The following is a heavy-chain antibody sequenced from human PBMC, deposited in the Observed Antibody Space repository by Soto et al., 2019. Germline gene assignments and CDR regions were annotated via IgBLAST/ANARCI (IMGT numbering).Heavy chain of an antibody. D-gene: IGHD6-25*01. CDR2: ISSSSGST. CDR3: AKQPLKVPLRFDY. V-gene: IGHV3-23*01. Sequence: EVQLLESGGGLVQPGGSLRLSCAASGLTFSTYAMAWVRQAPGTGLEWVSSISSSSGSTFYADSVKGRFTISRDNSENTLSRQMNSLRAEDTAVYYCAKQPLKVPLRFDYWGQGTLVTVSS. J-gene: IGHJ4*02. CDR1: GLTFSTYA.